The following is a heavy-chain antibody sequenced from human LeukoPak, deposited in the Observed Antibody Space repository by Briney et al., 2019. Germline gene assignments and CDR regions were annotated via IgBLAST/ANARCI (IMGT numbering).Heavy chain of an antibody. V-gene: IGHV4-38-2*02. CDR2: IYHSGST. CDR3: ARGKDIVVVVAADDAFDI. Sequence: SETRSLTCTVSGYSISSGYYWGWIRQPPGKGLEWIGSIYHSGSTYYNPSLKSRVTISVDTSKNQFSLKLSSVTAADTAVYYCARGKDIVVVVAADDAFDIWGQGTMVTVSS. CDR1: GYSISSGYY. J-gene: IGHJ3*02. D-gene: IGHD2-15*01.